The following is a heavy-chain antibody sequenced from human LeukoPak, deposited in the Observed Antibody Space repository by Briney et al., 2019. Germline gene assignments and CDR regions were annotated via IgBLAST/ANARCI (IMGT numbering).Heavy chain of an antibody. D-gene: IGHD6-13*01. Sequence: SETLSLTCTVSGGSISSYYWSWIRQPPGKGLEWIGYIYYSGTTNYNPSLKSRVTISVDTSKNQFSLKLSSVTAADTAVYYCARGVYIAAAQYGYWGQGTLVTVFS. CDR3: ARGVYIAAAQYGY. V-gene: IGHV4-59*01. CDR2: IYYSGTT. CDR1: GGSISSYY. J-gene: IGHJ4*02.